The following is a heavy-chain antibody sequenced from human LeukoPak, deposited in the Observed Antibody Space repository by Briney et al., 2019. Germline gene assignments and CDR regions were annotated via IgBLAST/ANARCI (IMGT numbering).Heavy chain of an antibody. D-gene: IGHD5-18*01. CDR1: GFSFSSYA. CDR3: AKGNGYSYGRYYFDY. V-gene: IGHV3-23*01. J-gene: IGHJ4*02. Sequence: PGGSLRLSCAASGFSFSSYAMGWVRPAPGKGVEWVSAITASGGNTYYADSVKGRFTISRDKSKNTLYLQVNSLRAEDTAVYYCAKGNGYSYGRYYFDYWGQGTLVTVSS. CDR2: ITASGGNT.